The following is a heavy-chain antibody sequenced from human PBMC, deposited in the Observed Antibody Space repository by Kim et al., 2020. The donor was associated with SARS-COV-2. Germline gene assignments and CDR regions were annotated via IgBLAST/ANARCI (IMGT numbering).Heavy chain of an antibody. V-gene: IGHV4-34*01. Sequence: TPSLKSRVTISVDTSKNQFSLKLSSVTAADTAVYYCARGRIAAAAYYFDYWGQGTLVTVSS. CDR3: ARGRIAAAAYYFDY. J-gene: IGHJ4*02. D-gene: IGHD6-13*01.